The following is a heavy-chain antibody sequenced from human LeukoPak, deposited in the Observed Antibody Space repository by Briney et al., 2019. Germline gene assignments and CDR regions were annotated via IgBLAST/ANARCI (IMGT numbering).Heavy chain of an antibody. V-gene: IGHV3-53*05. Sequence: AGGSLRLSCAASGFTVSSNYMSWVRQAPGKGLEWVSVIYSGGSTYYADSVKGRFTISRDNSKNTLYLQMNSLRAEDTAVYYCGASPYYYYYYMDVWGKGTTVTISS. J-gene: IGHJ6*03. CDR3: GASPYYYYYYMDV. D-gene: IGHD2-21*01. CDR1: GFTVSSNY. CDR2: IYSGGST.